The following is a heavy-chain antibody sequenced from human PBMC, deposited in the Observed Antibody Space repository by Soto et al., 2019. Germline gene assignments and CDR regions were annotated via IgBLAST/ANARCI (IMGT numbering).Heavy chain of an antibody. CDR1: GFTFDDYA. J-gene: IGHJ5*02. CDR2: INWNSGSI. CDR3: AKDKRGMITFGGIIVS. Sequence: EVQLVESGGGLAQPGRSLRLSCAASGFTFDDYAMHWVRQAPGKGLEWVSGINWNSGSIGYADSVKGRFTVSRDNAKNSLYLQMNSLRAEDTALYYCAKDKRGMITFGGIIVSWGQGTLVTVSS. V-gene: IGHV3-9*01. D-gene: IGHD3-16*02.